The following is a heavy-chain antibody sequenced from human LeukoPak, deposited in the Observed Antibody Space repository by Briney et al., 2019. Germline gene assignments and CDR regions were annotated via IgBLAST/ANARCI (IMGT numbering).Heavy chain of an antibody. Sequence: GGSLRLSCAASGFTFSSYGMHWVRQAPGKGLEWVAVISFDGKTKYCTDSVKGRFTISRDNSKNTLYLQMNSLRAEDTAVYYCAKEMSSSNIDHCGQGTLVTVSS. CDR1: GFTFSSYG. CDR2: ISFDGKTK. CDR3: AKEMSSSNIDH. J-gene: IGHJ4*02. D-gene: IGHD2-2*01. V-gene: IGHV3-30*18.